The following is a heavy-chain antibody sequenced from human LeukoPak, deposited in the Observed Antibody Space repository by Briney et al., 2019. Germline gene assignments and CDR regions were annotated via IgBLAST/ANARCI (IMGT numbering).Heavy chain of an antibody. Sequence: SETPSLTCTVSGGSISSSSYFWGWIRQPPGKGLEWIGSIYYGGSTYYNPSLKSRVTISVDTSKNQFSLKLSSVTAADTAVYSCARINDYGFDYWGQGTLVTVSS. CDR1: GGSISSSSYF. J-gene: IGHJ4*02. V-gene: IGHV4-39*01. CDR3: ARINDYGFDY. D-gene: IGHD4-17*01. CDR2: IYYGGST.